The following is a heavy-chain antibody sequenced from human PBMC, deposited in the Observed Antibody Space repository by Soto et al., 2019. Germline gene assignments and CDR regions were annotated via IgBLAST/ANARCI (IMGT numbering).Heavy chain of an antibody. J-gene: IGHJ4*02. Sequence: QVQLVQSGAEVKKPGASVKVSCKASGYSFTSYAMHWVRQAPGQRLEWMGWINAGNGNTKYSQKFQGRVTITRDTSANTAYMELSNLRSEDTAVYYCARVSGYYSWDDWGQGTLVTVSS. CDR3: ARVSGYYSWDD. D-gene: IGHD3-22*01. V-gene: IGHV1-3*01. CDR1: GYSFTSYA. CDR2: INAGNGNT.